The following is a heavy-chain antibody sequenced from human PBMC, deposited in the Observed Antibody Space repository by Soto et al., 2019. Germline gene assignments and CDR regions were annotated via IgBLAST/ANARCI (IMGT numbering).Heavy chain of an antibody. Sequence: QVQLVQSGAEVKKPGASVKVSCKASGYTFTSYGISWVRQAPGQGLEWLGWISAYNGNTNYAQNLQGRVTMTTHTSTSTDYMELRSLRSDAAAVYYCARDLDYGAYGNWFDPWGQGSLVPVSS. CDR2: ISAYNGNT. V-gene: IGHV1-18*01. J-gene: IGHJ5*02. D-gene: IGHD4-17*01. CDR3: ARDLDYGAYGNWFDP. CDR1: GYTFTSYG.